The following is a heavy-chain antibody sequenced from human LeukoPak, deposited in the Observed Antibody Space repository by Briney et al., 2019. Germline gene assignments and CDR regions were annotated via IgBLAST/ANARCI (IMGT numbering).Heavy chain of an antibody. D-gene: IGHD3-10*01. V-gene: IGHV3-30*03. CDR1: GFTFSSYG. CDR3: ARVSDGDWFDP. CDR2: ISYDGSNK. J-gene: IGHJ5*02. Sequence: GRSLRLSCAASGFTFSSYGMHWVRQAPGKGLEWVAVISYDGSNKYYADSVKGRFTISRDNSKNSLYLQMNSLRAEDTAVYYCARVSDGDWFDPWGQGTLVTVSS.